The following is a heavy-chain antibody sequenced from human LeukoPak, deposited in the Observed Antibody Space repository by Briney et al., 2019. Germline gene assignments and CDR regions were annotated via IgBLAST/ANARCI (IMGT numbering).Heavy chain of an antibody. CDR1: GGSISSYY. D-gene: IGHD4-23*01. CDR2: IYYSGST. Sequence: SETLSLTCTVSGGSISSYYWSWIRQPPGKGLEWIGYIYYSGSTNYNPSLKSRVTISVDTSKNQFSLKLSSVTAADTAVYYCARDGSRTVVTPVWYFDLWGRGTLVTVSS. V-gene: IGHV4-59*12. J-gene: IGHJ2*01. CDR3: ARDGSRTVVTPVWYFDL.